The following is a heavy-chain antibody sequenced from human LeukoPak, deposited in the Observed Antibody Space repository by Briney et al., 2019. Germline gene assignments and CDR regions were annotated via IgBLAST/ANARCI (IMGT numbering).Heavy chain of an antibody. Sequence: GGSLRLSCAASGFTFSSYDMHWVRQATGKGLEWVSAIGTAGDTYYPGSVKGRFTISRENAKNSLYLQMNSLRVGDTAVYYCARGKRDYGDIDYWDQGTLVTVSS. CDR1: GFTFSSYD. CDR3: ARGKRDYGDIDY. D-gene: IGHD4/OR15-4a*01. J-gene: IGHJ4*02. V-gene: IGHV3-13*04. CDR2: IGTAGDT.